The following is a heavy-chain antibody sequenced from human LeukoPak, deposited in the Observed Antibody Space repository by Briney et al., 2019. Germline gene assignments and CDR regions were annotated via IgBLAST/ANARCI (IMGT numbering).Heavy chain of an antibody. J-gene: IGHJ4*02. CDR1: GFTVSSNY. Sequence: GGSLRLSCAASGFTVSSNYMSWVRQAPGKGLEWVSVIYSGGSTYYADSVKGRFTISRDNSKNTLYLQMNSLRAEDTGVYYCARETHYYDSSGYYGAFDYWGQGTLVTVSS. CDR3: ARETHYYDSSGYYGAFDY. D-gene: IGHD3-22*01. CDR2: IYSGGST. V-gene: IGHV3-53*01.